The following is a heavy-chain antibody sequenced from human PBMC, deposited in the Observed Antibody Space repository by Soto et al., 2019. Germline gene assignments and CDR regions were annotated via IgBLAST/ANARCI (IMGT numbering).Heavy chain of an antibody. Sequence: SETLSLTCTVSGGSISSYYWSWIRQPPGKGLEWIGYIYYSGSTNYNPSLKSRVTISVDTSKNQFSLKLSSVTAADTAVYYCARAGYCSGGSCYSNYWGQGTLVTVSS. D-gene: IGHD2-15*01. J-gene: IGHJ4*02. CDR1: GGSISSYY. CDR2: IYYSGST. CDR3: ARAGYCSGGSCYSNY. V-gene: IGHV4-59*01.